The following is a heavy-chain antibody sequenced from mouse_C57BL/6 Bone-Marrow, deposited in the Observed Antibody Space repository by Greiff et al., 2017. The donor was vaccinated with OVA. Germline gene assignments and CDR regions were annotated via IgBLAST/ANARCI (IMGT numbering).Heavy chain of an antibody. Sequence: QVQLKESGPGLVQPSQSLSITCTVSGFSLTSYGVHWVRQSPGKGLEWLGVIWRGGSTDYNAAFMSRLSITKDNSKSQVFFKMNSLQADDTAIYYSARKSNPYYYGSSYYALDYWGQGTSVTVSA. CDR1: GFSLTSYG. V-gene: IGHV2-5*01. D-gene: IGHD1-1*01. CDR3: ARKSNPYYYGSSYYALDY. CDR2: IWRGGST. J-gene: IGHJ4*01.